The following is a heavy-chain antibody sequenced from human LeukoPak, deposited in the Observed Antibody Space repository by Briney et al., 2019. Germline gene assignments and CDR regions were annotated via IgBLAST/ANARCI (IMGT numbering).Heavy chain of an antibody. CDR2: ISHDGANK. J-gene: IGHJ4*02. CDR1: GFRFSDHA. CDR3: ASEGIAELQF. D-gene: IGHD6-13*01. Sequence: PGGSLRLSCSASGFRFSDHAMHWVRQSPGRGLEWLAFISHDGANKYYAESVEGRFTISRANSKNTVYLQLSGLRPDDTAVYYCASEGIAELQFWGQGTLVTVSS. V-gene: IGHV3-30*15.